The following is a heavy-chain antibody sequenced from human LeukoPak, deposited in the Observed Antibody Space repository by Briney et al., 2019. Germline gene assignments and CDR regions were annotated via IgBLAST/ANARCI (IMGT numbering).Heavy chain of an antibody. Sequence: PGGSLRLSCAASGFTFWSYGIHWVRQAPGKGLEWVAVIWSDGINKYYADSVKGRFTISRDNSKNTLYLQMNSLRAEDTAVYSCATRNFDYSGTYAFGYWGQGTLVTVSS. J-gene: IGHJ4*02. CDR3: ATRNFDYSGTYAFGY. CDR2: IWSDGINK. V-gene: IGHV3-33*01. CDR1: GFTFWSYG. D-gene: IGHD3-16*01.